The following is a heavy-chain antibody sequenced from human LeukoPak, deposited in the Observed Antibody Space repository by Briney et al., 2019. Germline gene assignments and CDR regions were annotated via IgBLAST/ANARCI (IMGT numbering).Heavy chain of an antibody. Sequence: PGGSLRLSCTASGFTFSFYMMNWVRQAPGKGLEWVSSISTSSSHIYYADSLKGRFTVSRDNAKNSLYLQMNNLRAEDTAVYYCERDDNWNDKPFDLWGPGTLVTVSS. CDR1: GFTFSFYM. V-gene: IGHV3-21*01. CDR2: ISTSSSHI. J-gene: IGHJ4*02. D-gene: IGHD1-20*01. CDR3: ERDDNWNDKPFDL.